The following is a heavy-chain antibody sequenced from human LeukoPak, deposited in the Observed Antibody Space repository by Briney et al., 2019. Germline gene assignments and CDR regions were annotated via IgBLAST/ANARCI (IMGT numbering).Heavy chain of an antibody. D-gene: IGHD3-10*01. J-gene: IGHJ6*03. CDR2: IYYSGST. Sequence: SETLSLTCTVSGGSTSSSSYYWGWIRQPPGKGLEWIGSIYYSGSTYYNPSLKSRVTISVDTSKNQFSLKLSSVTAADTAVYYCAREALTYGSGHIKLGDYYYYYMDVWGKGTTVTISS. CDR1: GGSTSSSSYY. CDR3: AREALTYGSGHIKLGDYYYYYMDV. V-gene: IGHV4-39*07.